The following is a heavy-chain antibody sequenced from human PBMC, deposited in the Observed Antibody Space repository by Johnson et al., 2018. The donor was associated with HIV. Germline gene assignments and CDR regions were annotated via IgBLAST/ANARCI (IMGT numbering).Heavy chain of an antibody. D-gene: IGHD3-10*01. CDR3: AREGDVLRWFGEQRTSHAFDI. CDR1: GFTFSSFG. Sequence: QVQVLESGGGVVQPGGSLRLSCTASGFTFSSFGMHWVRQAPGKGLEWVSVIYSGGSTYYADSVKGRFTISRDNSKNSLYLQMNSLKTEDTAVYYCAREGDVLRWFGEQRTSHAFDIWGQGTMVTVSS. V-gene: IGHV3-NL1*01. CDR2: IYSGGST. J-gene: IGHJ3*02.